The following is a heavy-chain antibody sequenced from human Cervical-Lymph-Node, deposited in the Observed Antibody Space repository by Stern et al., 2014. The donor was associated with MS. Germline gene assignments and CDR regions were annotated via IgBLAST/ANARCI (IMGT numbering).Heavy chain of an antibody. CDR3: ARGGGGYSYGLDY. J-gene: IGHJ4*02. Sequence: VQLVESGAEVRKPGASVKVSCKASGYTFTRYGIHWVRQAPGQRLEGMGWSNAGHGNTKYSQEFQGRVTITRDTSASTAYMELGRLRSEDMAVYYCARGGGGYSYGLDYWGQGTLVTVSS. CDR2: SNAGHGNT. V-gene: IGHV1-3*02. D-gene: IGHD5-18*01. CDR1: GYTFTRYG.